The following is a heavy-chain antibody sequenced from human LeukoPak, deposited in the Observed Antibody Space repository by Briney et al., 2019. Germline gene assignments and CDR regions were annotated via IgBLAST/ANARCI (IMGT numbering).Heavy chain of an antibody. CDR3: ARGLRTYYYYYGMDV. Sequence: SETLSLTCAVYGGSFSGYYWSWIRQPPGKGLEWIGEINHSGSANYNPSLKSRVTISVDTSKNQFSLKLSSVTAADTAVYYCARGLRTYYYYYGMDVWGQGTTVTVSS. V-gene: IGHV4-34*01. CDR2: INHSGSA. CDR1: GGSFSGYY. J-gene: IGHJ6*02.